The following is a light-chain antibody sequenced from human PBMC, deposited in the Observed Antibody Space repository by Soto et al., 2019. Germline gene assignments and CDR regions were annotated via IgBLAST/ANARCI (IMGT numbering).Light chain of an antibody. V-gene: IGLV1-44*01. CDR3: ASWDGSAIGHWV. J-gene: IGLJ3*02. CDR2: TNN. Sequence: QSVLTQPPSASGTPGQRVTLSCSGSNSNIGTNTVNWYQQLPGTAPRLLIHTNNQRPSGVPDRFSGSKSGTSASLAINGLQSEDEADYYCASWDGSAIGHWVFGGGTKLTVL. CDR1: NSNIGTNT.